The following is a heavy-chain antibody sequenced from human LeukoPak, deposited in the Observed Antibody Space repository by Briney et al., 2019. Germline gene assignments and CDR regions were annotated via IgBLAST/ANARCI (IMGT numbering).Heavy chain of an antibody. Sequence: ASVKVSCKASGYTFTSYGISWVRQAPGQGLEWMGWISAYNGNTNYAQKLQGRVTMTTDTSTSTAYMELRSLRSDDTAVYYCARAYYYDSSGYPSTLWYWGQGPWSPSPQ. J-gene: IGHJ4*02. CDR3: ARAYYYDSSGYPSTLWY. CDR2: ISAYNGNT. D-gene: IGHD3-22*01. V-gene: IGHV1-18*01. CDR1: GYTFTSYG.